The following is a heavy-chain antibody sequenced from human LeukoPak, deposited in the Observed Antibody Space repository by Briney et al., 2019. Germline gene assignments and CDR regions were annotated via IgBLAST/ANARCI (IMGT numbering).Heavy chain of an antibody. V-gene: IGHV3-21*04. CDR2: ISSSSSYI. CDR1: GFTFSSYS. Sequence: SGGSLRLSCAASGFTFSSYSMNWVRQAPGKGLEWVSSISSSSSYIYYADSVKGRFTISRDNAKNSLYLQMNSLRAEDTAVYSCAKNLLGSGAYSWYFDLWGRGTLVTVSS. J-gene: IGHJ2*01. D-gene: IGHD1-26*01. CDR3: AKNLLGSGAYSWYFDL.